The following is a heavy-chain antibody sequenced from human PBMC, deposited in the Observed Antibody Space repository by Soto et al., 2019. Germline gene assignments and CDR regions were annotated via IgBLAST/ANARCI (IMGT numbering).Heavy chain of an antibody. Sequence: EVQLLESGGGLVQPGGALRLSCSASGFTFSSCAMNWVRQAPGKGLEWVSAIDGSGGSLYYADSVKGRFTISRENSKNTLYMQMYSLRAEDKADYYCAKGGVVSVRYGMYVWGQGTTVTVSS. V-gene: IGHV3-23*01. CDR1: GFTFSSCA. CDR3: AKGGVVSVRYGMYV. CDR2: IDGSGGSL. D-gene: IGHD3-10*02. J-gene: IGHJ6*02.